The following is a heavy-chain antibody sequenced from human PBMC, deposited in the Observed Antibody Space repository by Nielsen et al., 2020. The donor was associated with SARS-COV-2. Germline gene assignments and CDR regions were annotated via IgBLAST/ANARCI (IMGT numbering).Heavy chain of an antibody. CDR2: TKPDGSEK. V-gene: IGHV3-7*01. Sequence: GGSLRLSCAASGLTFSSLWTSWVRQVPGKGLEWVADTKPDGSEKFYVDSVKGRFTISRDNAKNSMSLQMNSLRVEDTAVYYCARDWSRAFDVWGQGTMVTVSS. J-gene: IGHJ3*01. CDR3: ARDWSRAFDV. CDR1: GLTFSSLW.